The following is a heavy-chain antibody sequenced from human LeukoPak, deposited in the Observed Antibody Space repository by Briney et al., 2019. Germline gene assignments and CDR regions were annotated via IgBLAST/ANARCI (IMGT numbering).Heavy chain of an antibody. CDR2: ISTSGNT. CDR3: ARGLRGNYDY. J-gene: IGHJ4*02. CDR1: GFTFSDYA. Sequence: GGSLRLSCAASGFTFSDYAMAWVRQAPGKGLEWVSSISTSGNTYYADSVKGRFTISRDNSKDTLYLQINSLTTEDTAVYYCARGLRGNYDYWGQGTLVTVSP. V-gene: IGHV3-23*01. D-gene: IGHD1-7*01.